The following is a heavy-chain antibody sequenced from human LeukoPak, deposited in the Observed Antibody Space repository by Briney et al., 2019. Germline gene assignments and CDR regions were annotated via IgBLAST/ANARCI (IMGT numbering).Heavy chain of an antibody. CDR1: GGSISSYF. CDR3: ARIDRAVAGTIDY. V-gene: IGHV4-59*08. CDR2: IYYSGST. D-gene: IGHD6-19*01. Sequence: PSETLSLTCTVSGGSISSYFWSWLRQPPGKGLEWIGYIYYSGSTNYNPSLKSRVTMSVDTSKNQFPLKLSSVTAADTAVYYCARIDRAVAGTIDYWGQGTLVTVSS. J-gene: IGHJ4*02.